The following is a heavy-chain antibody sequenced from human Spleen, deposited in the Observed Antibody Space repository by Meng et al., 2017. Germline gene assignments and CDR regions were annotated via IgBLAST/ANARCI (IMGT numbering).Heavy chain of an antibody. V-gene: IGHV3-48*03. CDR1: GFTFSSYD. D-gene: IGHD4-23*01. CDR2: ISKSGIPI. CDR3: ARLKEWDDYGGLDY. J-gene: IGHJ4*02. Sequence: GESLKISCAASGFTFSSYDMSWVRQAPGKGLEWVSYISKSGIPIYYADSVKGRFTISRDNAKNSLYLQMNSLRAEDTAVYYCARLKEWDDYGGLDYWGQGTLVTVSS.